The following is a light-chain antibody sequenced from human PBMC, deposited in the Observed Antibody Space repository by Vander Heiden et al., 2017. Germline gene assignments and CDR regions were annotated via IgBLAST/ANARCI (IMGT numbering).Light chain of an antibody. CDR1: QSVLYSSNNKNY. Sequence: DIVMTQSPDSLGVSLGERATINCESSQSVLYSSNNKNYLAWYQQKPGQPPKLLIYWAATRESGVPDRFSGSGSGTHFTLTISSLQAEDVAVYYCQQYYTNPRTFGQGTRLDSK. J-gene: IGKJ1*01. V-gene: IGKV4-1*01. CDR2: WAA. CDR3: QQYYTNPRT.